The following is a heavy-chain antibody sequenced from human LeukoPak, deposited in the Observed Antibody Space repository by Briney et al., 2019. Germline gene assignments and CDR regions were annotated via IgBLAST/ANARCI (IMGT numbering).Heavy chain of an antibody. D-gene: IGHD1-14*01. Sequence: GSLRLSCAASGFTLSSYSMNWVRQPPRKGLEWIGEINHSGSTNYNPSLKSRVTISVDTSKNQFSLKLCSVTAADTAVYYCARGSGHAYYYYYMDVWGKGTTVTVSS. J-gene: IGHJ6*03. CDR3: ARGSGHAYYYYYMDV. CDR1: GFTLSSYS. CDR2: INHSGST. V-gene: IGHV4-34*01.